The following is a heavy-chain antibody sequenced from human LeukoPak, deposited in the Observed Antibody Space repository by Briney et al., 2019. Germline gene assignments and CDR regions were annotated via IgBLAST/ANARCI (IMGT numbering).Heavy chain of an antibody. J-gene: IGHJ4*02. D-gene: IGHD6-19*01. Sequence: SQTLSLTCAISGDSVSSNSAAWNWIRQSPSRGLAWLGRTYYRSKWYNDYAVSVQSRLTISPDTSKNQFSLQLNSVTPEDTAVYYCARVGSGGYTSPHYFAHWGQGTVVTVSS. V-gene: IGHV6-1*01. CDR3: ARVGSGGYTSPHYFAH. CDR2: TYYRSKWYN. CDR1: GDSVSSNSAA.